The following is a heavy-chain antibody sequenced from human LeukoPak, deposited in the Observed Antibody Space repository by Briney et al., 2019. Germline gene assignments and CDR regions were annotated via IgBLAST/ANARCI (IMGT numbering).Heavy chain of an antibody. V-gene: IGHV1-18*04. CDR2: ISAYSGYT. J-gene: IGHJ4*02. CDR3: ARGGLEDCDTSSCRTSLLY. CDR1: GYTFTNHY. Sequence: ASVKVSCKASGYTFTNHYMQWVRQAPGQGLEWMGWISAYSGYTDYAQSLQGRVTMTTDTSTSTAYMELRSLRSDDTAVYYCARGGLEDCDTSSCRTSLLYWGQGTLVTVSS. D-gene: IGHD2-2*01.